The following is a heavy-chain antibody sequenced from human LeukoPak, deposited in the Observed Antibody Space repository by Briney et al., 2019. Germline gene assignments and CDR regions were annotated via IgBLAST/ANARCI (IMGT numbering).Heavy chain of an antibody. V-gene: IGHV1-2*02. J-gene: IGHJ4*02. CDR3: ASLGNPYSSGWTIDY. CDR2: INPNSGGT. D-gene: IGHD6-19*01. CDR1: GYTFTGYY. Sequence: ASVKASCKASGYTFTGYYMHWVRQAPGQGLEWMGWINPNSGGTNYAQKFQGRVTMTRDTSISTAYMELSRLRSDDTAVYYCASLGNPYSSGWTIDYWGQGTLVTVSS.